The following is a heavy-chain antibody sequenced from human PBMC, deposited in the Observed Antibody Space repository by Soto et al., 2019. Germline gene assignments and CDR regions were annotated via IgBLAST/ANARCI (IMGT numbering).Heavy chain of an antibody. CDR3: ASRDRNAFDI. CDR1: GFTFSMYW. V-gene: IGHV3-74*01. J-gene: IGHJ3*02. CDR2: INSDGSST. Sequence: GGSLRLSCVVSGFTFSMYWMHWVRQVPGQSPFWVSRINSDGSSTSYADSVKGRFTISRDNAKNTLYLQMNSLRAEDTAVYYCASRDRNAFDIWGQGTMVTVSS.